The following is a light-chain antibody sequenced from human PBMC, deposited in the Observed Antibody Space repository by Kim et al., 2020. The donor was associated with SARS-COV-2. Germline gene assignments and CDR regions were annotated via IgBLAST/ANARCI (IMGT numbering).Light chain of an antibody. CDR3: LQDYNYPWT. V-gene: IGKV1-6*01. CDR1: QGIRND. Sequence: TSVGDRVTITCRASQGIRNDLGWYQQKPGKAPKLLIYAASTLQSGVPSRFSGSGSGTDSTLTISSLQPEDFATYYCLQDYNYPWTFGQGTKVDIK. CDR2: AAS. J-gene: IGKJ1*01.